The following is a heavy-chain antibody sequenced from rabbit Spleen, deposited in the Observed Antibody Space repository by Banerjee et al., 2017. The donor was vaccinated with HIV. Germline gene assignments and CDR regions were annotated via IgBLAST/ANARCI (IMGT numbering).Heavy chain of an antibody. CDR1: GFDFRRYY. J-gene: IGHJ4*01. D-gene: IGHD8-1*01. CDR3: ARDGAGGSYFAL. CDR2: IDPVFGIT. V-gene: IGHV1S7*01. Sequence: QVKETGGGLVQPGGSLTLSCKASGFDFRRYYLNWVRQAPGKGLEWIGYIDPVFGITYYANWVAGRFSISRENAQNTVFLQMTSLTDADTATYFCARDGAGGSYFALWGPGTLVTVS.